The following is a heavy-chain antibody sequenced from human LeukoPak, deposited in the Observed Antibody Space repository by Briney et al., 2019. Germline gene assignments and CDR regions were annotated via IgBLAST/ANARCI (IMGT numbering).Heavy chain of an antibody. V-gene: IGHV3-21*01. CDR3: AREPLD. J-gene: IGHJ4*02. CDR2: ISSSGTYI. Sequence: GGSLRLSCAASGFTFSSYSMNWVRQAPGEGLEWVSSISSSGTYIYYADSVRGRFTISRDNAKNSLYLQMNSLRAEDTAVYYCAREPLDWGQGTLVTVSS. CDR1: GFTFSSYS.